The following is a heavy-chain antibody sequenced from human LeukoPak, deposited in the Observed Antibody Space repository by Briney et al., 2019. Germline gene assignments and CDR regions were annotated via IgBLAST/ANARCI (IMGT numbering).Heavy chain of an antibody. V-gene: IGHV1-2*02. CDR2: INPNSGGT. Sequence: ASVKVSCKASGYTFTGYYMHWVRQAPGQGLEWMGWINPNSGGTNYAQKFQGRVTMTRDTSISTAYMELSRLRSDDTAVYYCARGPSSSWYEDWFDPWGQGTLVTVSS. J-gene: IGHJ5*02. D-gene: IGHD6-13*01. CDR1: GYTFTGYY. CDR3: ARGPSSSWYEDWFDP.